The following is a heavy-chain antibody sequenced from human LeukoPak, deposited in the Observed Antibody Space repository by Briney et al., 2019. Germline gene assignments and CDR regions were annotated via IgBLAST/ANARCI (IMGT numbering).Heavy chain of an antibody. CDR1: RGSISSGSYY. J-gene: IGHJ4*02. V-gene: IGHV4-61*02. CDR3: ARGPLWYYFDY. Sequence: PSETLSLTCTVCRGSISSGSYYWSWIRQPAGKGLEWIGRIYTSGSTNYNPSLKSRVTISVDTSKNQFSLKLSSVTAADTAVYYCARGPLWYYFDYWGQGTLVTVSS. D-gene: IGHD2-8*02. CDR2: IYTSGST.